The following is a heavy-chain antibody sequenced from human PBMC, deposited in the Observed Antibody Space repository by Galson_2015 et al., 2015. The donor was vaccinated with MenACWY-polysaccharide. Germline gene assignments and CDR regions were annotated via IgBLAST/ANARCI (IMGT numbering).Heavy chain of an antibody. CDR2: MTPNSGNT. CDR1: GYSFSSYD. CDR3: ARGGKYYYDSSGYLSWFDS. J-gene: IGHJ5*01. Sequence: SVKVACKASGYSFSSYDINWVRQTTGQGLEWMGWMTPNSGNTGYAQKFQGRVTMNRNTSISIAYMELSSLRSEDTAVYYCARGGKYYYDSSGYLSWFDSWGQGTLVTVSS. V-gene: IGHV1-8*01. D-gene: IGHD3-22*01.